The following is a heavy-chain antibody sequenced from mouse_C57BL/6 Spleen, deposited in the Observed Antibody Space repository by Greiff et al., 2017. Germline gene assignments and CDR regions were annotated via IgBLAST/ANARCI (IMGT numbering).Heavy chain of an antibody. CDR3: ARFITSVVAVCY. V-gene: IGHV1-82*01. CDR2: IYPGDGDT. D-gene: IGHD1-1*01. J-gene: IGHJ2*01. CDR1: GYAFSSSW. Sequence: QVQLKESGPELVKPGASVKISCKASGYAFSSSWMNWVKQRPGKGLEWIGRIYPGDGDTNYNGKFKGKATLTADKSSSTAYMQLSSLTSEDSAVCFCARFITSVVAVCYWGQGATLTVSS.